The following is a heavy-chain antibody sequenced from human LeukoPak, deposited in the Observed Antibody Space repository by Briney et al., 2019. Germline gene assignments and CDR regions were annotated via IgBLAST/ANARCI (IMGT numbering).Heavy chain of an antibody. V-gene: IGHV4-61*02. J-gene: IGHJ4*02. Sequence: SETLSLTCTVSGGSISSGSYYWSWIRQPAGKGLEWIGRIYTSGSTNYNPSLKSRVTISVDTSKNQFSLKLSSVTAADTAVYYCARYDSSGRTFDYWGQGTLVTVSS. CDR1: GGSISSGSYY. CDR3: ARYDSSGRTFDY. D-gene: IGHD3-22*01. CDR2: IYTSGST.